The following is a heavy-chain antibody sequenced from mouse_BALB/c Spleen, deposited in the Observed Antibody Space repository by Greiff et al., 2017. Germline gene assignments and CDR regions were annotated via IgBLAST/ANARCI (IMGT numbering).Heavy chain of an antibody. CDR1: GFTFSSYG. CDR2: INSNGGST. Sequence: EVMLVESGGGLVQPGGSLKLSCAASGFTFSSYGMSWVRQTPDKRLELVATINSNGGSTYYPDSVKGRFTISRDNAKNTLYLQMSSLKSEDTAMYYCARGGYDEAMDYWGQGTSVTVSS. D-gene: IGHD2-2*01. J-gene: IGHJ4*01. V-gene: IGHV5-6-3*01. CDR3: ARGGYDEAMDY.